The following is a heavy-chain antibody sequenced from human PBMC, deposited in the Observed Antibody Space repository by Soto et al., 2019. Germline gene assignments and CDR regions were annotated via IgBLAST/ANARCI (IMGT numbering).Heavy chain of an antibody. CDR1: GFTFTNYA. CDR2: ISDSGSIT. Sequence: EVQLLESGGGLVPPGGSLRLSCAASGFTFTNYAMSWVRQAPGKGLEWVSGISDSGSITYYADSVKGRFTISRDNPKNTLYLQMHSLRAEDTAVYYCAKDCEYSSLYYYAMDVWGQGTTVTVSS. V-gene: IGHV3-23*01. D-gene: IGHD4-4*01. CDR3: AKDCEYSSLYYYAMDV. J-gene: IGHJ6*02.